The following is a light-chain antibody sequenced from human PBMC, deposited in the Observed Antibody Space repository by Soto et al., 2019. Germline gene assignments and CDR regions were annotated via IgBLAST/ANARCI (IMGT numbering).Light chain of an antibody. Sequence: DLPMTQSPSSLSATVGDRVTITCQASQDISKYLNWYQQKPGKAPKLLIYDASNLETGVPSRFSGSGSGTDFSLTINSLQPEDIATYYCQQYDHPPYTFGQGTKLEI. V-gene: IGKV1-33*01. CDR1: QDISKY. J-gene: IGKJ2*01. CDR3: QQYDHPPYT. CDR2: DAS.